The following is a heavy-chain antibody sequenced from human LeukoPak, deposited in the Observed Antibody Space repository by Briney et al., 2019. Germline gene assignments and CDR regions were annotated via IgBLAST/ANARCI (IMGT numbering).Heavy chain of an antibody. CDR2: IYSGGST. CDR1: GFTVSSNY. CDR3: ASDSSGWYAFDI. J-gene: IGHJ3*02. D-gene: IGHD6-19*01. V-gene: IGHV3-53*01. Sequence: GGSLRLPCAASGFTVSSNYMSWVRQAPGKGLEWVSIIYSGGSTYYADSVKGRFTISRDNSKNTLYLQMNSLRAEDTAVYYCASDSSGWYAFDIWGQGTMVTVSS.